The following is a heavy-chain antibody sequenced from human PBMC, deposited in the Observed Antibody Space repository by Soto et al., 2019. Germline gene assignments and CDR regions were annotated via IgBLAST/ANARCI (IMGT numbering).Heavy chain of an antibody. Sequence: ASVKVSCKASGYTFTGYYMHWVRQAPGQELEWMGWINPNSGGTNYAQKFQGRVTMTRDTSISTAYMELSRLRSDDTAVYYCARGEPPYYYDSRGADDAFDIWGQGTMVTVSS. CDR1: GYTFTGYY. J-gene: IGHJ3*02. D-gene: IGHD3-22*01. V-gene: IGHV1-2*02. CDR3: ARGEPPYYYDSRGADDAFDI. CDR2: INPNSGGT.